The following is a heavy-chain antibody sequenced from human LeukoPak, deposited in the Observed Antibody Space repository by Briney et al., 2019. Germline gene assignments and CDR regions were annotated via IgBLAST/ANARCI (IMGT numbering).Heavy chain of an antibody. CDR1: GFTFSSYW. Sequence: GGSLRLSCAASGFTFSSYWMSWVRQAPGKGLEWVANIKQDGSEKYYVDSVKGRFTISRDNAKNSLYLQMNSLRAEDTAVYYCARDKGDYDTSGSLFVFGGQGTLVTVSS. D-gene: IGHD3-22*01. CDR3: ARDKGDYDTSGSLFVF. J-gene: IGHJ4*02. V-gene: IGHV3-7*03. CDR2: IKQDGSEK.